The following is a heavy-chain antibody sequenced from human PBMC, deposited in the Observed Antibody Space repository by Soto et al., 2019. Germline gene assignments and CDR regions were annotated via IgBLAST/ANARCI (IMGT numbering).Heavy chain of an antibody. CDR1: GFTFSNYG. CDR2: IGSITSNK. D-gene: IGHD6-6*01. J-gene: IGHJ4*02. Sequence: HPGGSLRLSCAASGFTFSNYGMNWVRQAPGRGPEWVSYIGSITSNKDYANYVKGRFTISRDNAKNTLYLQMNSLRDEDTAVYYCARGGAARPDYWGQGTLVTVSS. CDR3: ARGGAARPDY. V-gene: IGHV3-48*02.